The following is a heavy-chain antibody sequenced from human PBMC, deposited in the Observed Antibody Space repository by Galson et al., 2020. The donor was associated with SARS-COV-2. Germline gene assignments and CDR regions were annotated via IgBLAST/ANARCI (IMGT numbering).Heavy chain of an antibody. D-gene: IGHD1-1*01. Sequence: ASETLSLTCPVSGVSISGSTYYWAWIRQSPGKGLEWIGSIYYTGSTYYNPALRSWLSMSVETSKNQFSLRLSSLTAADTAVYYCARHGPPLQFSYFDYWGQGNLVIVSS. CDR2: IYYTGST. V-gene: IGHV4-39*01. J-gene: IGHJ4*02. CDR3: ARHGPPLQFSYFDY. CDR1: GVSISGSTYY.